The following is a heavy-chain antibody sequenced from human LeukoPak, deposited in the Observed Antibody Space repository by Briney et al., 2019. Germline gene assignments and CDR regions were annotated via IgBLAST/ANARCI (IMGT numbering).Heavy chain of an antibody. Sequence: GGSLRLSCAASGFTFSSYGMHWVRQAPGKGLEWVAVISYDGNNKYYADSVKGRFTISRDNSKNTLYLQMNSLRAEDTAVYYCAKWENYYDSSGYSLRGGYFDYWGQGTLVTVSS. CDR1: GFTFSSYG. CDR2: ISYDGNNK. J-gene: IGHJ4*02. D-gene: IGHD3-22*01. CDR3: AKWENYYDSSGYSLRGGYFDY. V-gene: IGHV3-30-3*02.